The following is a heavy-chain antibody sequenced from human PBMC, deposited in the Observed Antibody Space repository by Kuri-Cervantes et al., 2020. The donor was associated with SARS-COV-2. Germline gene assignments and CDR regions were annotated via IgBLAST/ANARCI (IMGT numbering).Heavy chain of an antibody. CDR1: GFTFNNYA. D-gene: IGHD3-10*01. Sequence: GGFLRPSCTASGFTFNNYAMRWVRQAPGKGLEWVSVLSGDGDKADYADFVKRRFTISRDNSKNMLYLQMNSLRAEDTAVYYCAKDKGFGELFFDYWGQGTLVTVSS. CDR3: AKDKGFGELFFDY. J-gene: IGHJ4*02. V-gene: IGHV3-23*01. CDR2: LSGDGDKA.